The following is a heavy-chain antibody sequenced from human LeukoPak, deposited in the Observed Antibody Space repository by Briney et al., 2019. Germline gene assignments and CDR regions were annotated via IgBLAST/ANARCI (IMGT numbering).Heavy chain of an antibody. CDR1: GVSVSSYY. Sequence: SETLSLTCTVSGVSVSSYYWSWLRQAAGKGLEWVWRIYTSGSTNYNPSLESRVTITADTTKNQFSPKLSYVTAADTAVYYCARHVKAMVGVAFDPGGQGTLVTVS. D-gene: IGHD5-18*01. J-gene: IGHJ5*02. CDR3: ARHVKAMVGVAFDP. CDR2: IYTSGST. V-gene: IGHV4-4*07.